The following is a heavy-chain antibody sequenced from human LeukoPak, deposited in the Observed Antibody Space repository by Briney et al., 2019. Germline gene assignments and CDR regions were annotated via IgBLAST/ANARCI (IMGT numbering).Heavy chain of an antibody. D-gene: IGHD2-2*01. CDR2: ISAYNGNT. CDR3: AITTYCSSTSCYWRRFDP. Sequence: GASVKVSCKASGYTFTSYDISWVRQAPGQGLEWMGWISAYNGNTNYAQKLQGRVTMTTDTSTSTAYMELRSLRSDDTAVYYCAITTYCSSTSCYWRRFDPWGQGTLVTVSS. CDR1: GYTFTSYD. J-gene: IGHJ5*02. V-gene: IGHV1-18*01.